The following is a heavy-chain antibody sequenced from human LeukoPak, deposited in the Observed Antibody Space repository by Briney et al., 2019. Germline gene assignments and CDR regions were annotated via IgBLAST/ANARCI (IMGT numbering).Heavy chain of an antibody. V-gene: IGHV3-21*01. Sequence: GGSLRLSCAASGFTFSSYSMNWVRQAPGKGLEWVSSISSGSSYIYYADSVKGRFTISRDNAKNSLYLQMNSLRAEDTAVYYCAREHDYGDSISFDYWGQGTLVTVSS. D-gene: IGHD4-17*01. CDR3: AREHDYGDSISFDY. CDR1: GFTFSSYS. J-gene: IGHJ4*02. CDR2: ISSGSSYI.